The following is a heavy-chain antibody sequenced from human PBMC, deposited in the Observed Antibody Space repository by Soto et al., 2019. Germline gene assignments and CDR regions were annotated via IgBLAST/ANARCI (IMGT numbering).Heavy chain of an antibody. CDR3: ARVICSSTSCYEDYYYGMDV. V-gene: IGHV4-39*01. CDR2: IYYSGST. J-gene: IGHJ6*02. Sequence: PSETLSLTCTGSGGSISSSSYYWGWIRQPPGKGLEWIGGIYYSGSTYYNPSLKSRVTISVDTSKNQFSLKLSSVTAADTAVYYCARVICSSTSCYEDYYYGMDVWGQGTTVTVSS. CDR1: GGSISSSSYY. D-gene: IGHD2-2*01.